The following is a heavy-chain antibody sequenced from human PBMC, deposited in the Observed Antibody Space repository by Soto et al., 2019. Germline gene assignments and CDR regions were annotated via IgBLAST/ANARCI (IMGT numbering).Heavy chain of an antibody. CDR1: GFTFSSYA. V-gene: IGHV3-23*01. Sequence: EVQLLESGGGLVQPGGSLRLSCAASGFTFSSYAMSWVRQAPGKGMEWVSAISGSGGRTYYADSVKGRFTISRDNSKNTLYLQMNSLRAEDTAVYYCAKDSMMITFGGVIVKWGQGTLVTVSS. CDR2: ISGSGGRT. CDR3: AKDSMMITFGGVIVK. J-gene: IGHJ4*02. D-gene: IGHD3-16*02.